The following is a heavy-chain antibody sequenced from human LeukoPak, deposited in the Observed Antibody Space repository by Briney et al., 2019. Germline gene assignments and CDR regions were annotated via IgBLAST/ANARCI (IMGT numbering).Heavy chain of an antibody. V-gene: IGHV4-34*01. J-gene: IGHJ4*02. CDR1: GGSFSGYY. D-gene: IGHD1-20*01. CDR2: INHSGST. CDR3: ARVYNWNQAADY. Sequence: PSETLSLTCAVYGGSFSGYYWSWIRQPPGKGLEWIGEINHSGSTNYNPSLKSRVTISVDTSKNQFSLKLSSVTAADTAVYYCARVYNWNQAADYWGQGTLVTVSS.